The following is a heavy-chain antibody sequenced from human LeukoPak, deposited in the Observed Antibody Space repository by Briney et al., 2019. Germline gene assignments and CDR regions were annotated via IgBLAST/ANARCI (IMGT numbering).Heavy chain of an antibody. J-gene: IGHJ4*02. D-gene: IGHD4-17*01. CDR3: ARGVTTVVTYFDY. CDR2: IYHSGST. Sequence: PSGTLSLTCTVSGGSISSYYWSWIRQPPGKGLEWIGYIYHSGSTYYNPSLKSRVTISVDRSKNQFSLKLSSVTAADTAVYYCARGVTTVVTYFDYWGQGTLVTVSS. V-gene: IGHV4-59*12. CDR1: GGSISSYY.